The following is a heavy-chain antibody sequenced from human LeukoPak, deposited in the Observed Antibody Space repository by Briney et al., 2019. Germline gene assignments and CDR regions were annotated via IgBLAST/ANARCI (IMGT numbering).Heavy chain of an antibody. J-gene: IGHJ6*03. CDR1: GFTFSSYG. CDR2: IWYDGSNK. CDR3: ARGTYYDFWSGYLMYYYYYYMDV. V-gene: IGHV3-33*01. D-gene: IGHD3-3*01. Sequence: PGGSLRLSCAASGFTFSSYGMHWVRQAPGKGLEWVAVIWYDGSNKYYADSVKGRFTISRDNSKNTLYLQMNSLRAEDTAVYYCARGTYYDFWSGYLMYYYYYYMDVWGKGTTVTVSS.